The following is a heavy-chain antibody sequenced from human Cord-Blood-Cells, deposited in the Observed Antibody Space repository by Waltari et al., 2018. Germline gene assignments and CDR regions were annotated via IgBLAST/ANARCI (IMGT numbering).Heavy chain of an antibody. CDR3: ARENRYYGMDV. J-gene: IGHJ6*02. D-gene: IGHD3-16*02. CDR1: GFTFSSSW. Sequence: EVQLVESGGGLVQPGGSLRLSCAAAGFTFSSSWMSWVRQAPGKWLEWVANIKQDGSEKYYVDSVKGRFTISRDNAKNSLYLQMNSLRAEDTAVYYCARENRYYGMDVWGQGTTVTVSS. V-gene: IGHV3-7*01. CDR2: IKQDGSEK.